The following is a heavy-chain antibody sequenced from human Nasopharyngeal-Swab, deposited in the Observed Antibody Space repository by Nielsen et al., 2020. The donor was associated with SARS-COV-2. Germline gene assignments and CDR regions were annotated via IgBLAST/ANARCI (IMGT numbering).Heavy chain of an antibody. V-gene: IGHV1-3*01. J-gene: IGHJ4*02. CDR3: ARPPIQQAYYYGSGSYYFPY. D-gene: IGHD3-10*01. Sequence: ASVKVSCKASGYTFADYGMHWVRQAPGQGLEWMGWINAGNSNTKYSEKFQDRVTITRDTSASTVYMELSSLRSEDTAVYYCARPPIQQAYYYGSGSYYFPYWGQGTLVTVSS. CDR2: INAGNSNT. CDR1: GYTFADYG.